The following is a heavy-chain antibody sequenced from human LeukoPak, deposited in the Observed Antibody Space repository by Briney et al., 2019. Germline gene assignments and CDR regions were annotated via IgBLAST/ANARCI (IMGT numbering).Heavy chain of an antibody. CDR2: IKQDVSEH. D-gene: IGHD5-18*01. CDR1: GFIFSKYR. V-gene: IGHV3-7*01. J-gene: IGHJ4*02. Sequence: GGSLKLSCTASGFIFSKYRMSWFRQAQGKGLEWVVNIKQDVSEHYYVDSVKGRFTIARDNAKNSLYPQMNSLRAEDTAVYYCARLFGYNYGDLYWGQGTLVTVSS. CDR3: ARLFGYNYGDLY.